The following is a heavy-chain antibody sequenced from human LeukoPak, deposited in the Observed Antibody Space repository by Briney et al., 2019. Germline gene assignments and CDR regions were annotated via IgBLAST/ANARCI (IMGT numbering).Heavy chain of an antibody. CDR2: INSDGSST. D-gene: IGHD1-26*01. Sequence: GGSLRLSCAASGFTFSSYWMHWVRQGPGKGLVWVSCINSDGSSTNYADSVKGRFTVSRDNAKKTLYLQMNSLRAEDTAVYYCARVKGGSYYGTAEGFDYWGQGTLVTVSS. CDR1: GFTFSSYW. J-gene: IGHJ4*02. V-gene: IGHV3-74*01. CDR3: ARVKGGSYYGTAEGFDY.